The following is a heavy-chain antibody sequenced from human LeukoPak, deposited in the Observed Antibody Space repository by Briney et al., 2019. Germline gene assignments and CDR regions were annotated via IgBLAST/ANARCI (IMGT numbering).Heavy chain of an antibody. J-gene: IGHJ5*02. CDR3: ARVGSGSYYKMGGWFDP. CDR2: INPNSGGT. Sequence: ASAKVSCKASGYTFTRYYMHWVRQAPGQGLEWMGWINPNSGGTNYAQKFQGRVTMTRDTSISTAYMELSRLRSDDTAVYYCARVGSGSYYKMGGWFDPWGQGTLVTVSS. V-gene: IGHV1-2*02. D-gene: IGHD3-10*01. CDR1: GYTFTRYY.